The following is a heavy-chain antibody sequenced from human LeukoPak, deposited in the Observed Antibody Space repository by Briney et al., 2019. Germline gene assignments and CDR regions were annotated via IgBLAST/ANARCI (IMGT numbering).Heavy chain of an antibody. J-gene: IGHJ5*02. CDR3: AKDPRQGYYGSGSYYQLS. CDR1: GFTFSSYA. Sequence: GGSPRLSCAASGFTFSSYAMSWVRQAPGKGLEWVSAISGSGGSTYYADSVKGRFTISRDNSKSPQYLQMNSLRAEHSAVYYCAKDPRQGYYGSGSYYQLSWGQGTMVTVSS. CDR2: ISGSGGST. V-gene: IGHV3-23*01. D-gene: IGHD3-10*01.